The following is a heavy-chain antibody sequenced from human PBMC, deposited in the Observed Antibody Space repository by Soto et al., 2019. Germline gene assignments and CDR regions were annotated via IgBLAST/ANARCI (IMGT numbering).Heavy chain of an antibody. D-gene: IGHD3-16*01. J-gene: IGHJ4*02. Sequence: EVQLAESGGGLIQPGGSLRLSCATSGLTFSRYWIHWVRQAPGGGLVWVSRISGDGVHTDYAESVKGRFTVSRDIAKSTGYLQMNNLRAEDTAIYYCARLGFVGEGDFWGQGILVTVSS. CDR1: GLTFSRYW. CDR3: ARLGFVGEGDF. V-gene: IGHV3-74*01. CDR2: ISGDGVHT.